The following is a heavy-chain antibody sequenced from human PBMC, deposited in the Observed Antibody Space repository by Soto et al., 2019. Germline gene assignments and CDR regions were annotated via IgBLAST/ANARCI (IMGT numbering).Heavy chain of an antibody. J-gene: IGHJ1*01. Sequence: QVQLVQSGPDLKRPGASMKVSCKASGYTFTSYGITWVRQAPGKGLEWMAWISPLKGRTQYSQKAQGRVTLSTDTPSNTAYMEMTTLRVDYTAVYYCAMDYGDRPEYFKHWGQGTLVTVS. CDR2: ISPLKGRT. D-gene: IGHD4-17*01. CDR3: AMDYGDRPEYFKH. V-gene: IGHV1-18*04. CDR1: GYTFTSYG.